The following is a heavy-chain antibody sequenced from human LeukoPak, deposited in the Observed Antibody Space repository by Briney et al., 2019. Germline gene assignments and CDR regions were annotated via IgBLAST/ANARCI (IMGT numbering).Heavy chain of an antibody. CDR2: ISSGSSYR. D-gene: IGHD3-3*01. CDR3: ARVFGRTGPGDY. V-gene: IGHV3-21*01. J-gene: IGHJ4*02. Sequence: GGSLRLSCAASGFSFRSYSMNWVRQAPGKGLEWVSSISSGSSYRYYADSVRGRFTISRDNAKSSLYQQMNSLRAEDTAVYYCARVFGRTGPGDYWGQGTLVTVSS. CDR1: GFSFRSYS.